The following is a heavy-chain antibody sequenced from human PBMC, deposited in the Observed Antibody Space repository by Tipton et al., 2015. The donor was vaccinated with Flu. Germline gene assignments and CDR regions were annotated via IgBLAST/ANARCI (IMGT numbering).Heavy chain of an antibody. V-gene: IGHV4-61*02. CDR1: GGSINSTTYY. Sequence: TLSLTCTVSGGSINSTTYYWTWIRQPAGKGLEWIGRIYTRGSTNYNPSLKSRVTMSVDTSKNQFSLKLSSVTAADTAVYYCARGGAGITMVRGATYYYYYMDVWGKGTTVTVSS. D-gene: IGHD3-10*01. CDR2: IYTRGST. J-gene: IGHJ6*03. CDR3: ARGGAGITMVRGATYYYYYMDV.